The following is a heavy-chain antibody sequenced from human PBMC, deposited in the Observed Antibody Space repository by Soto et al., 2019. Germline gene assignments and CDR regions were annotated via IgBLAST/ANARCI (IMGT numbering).Heavy chain of an antibody. CDR1: GGSISSGGYY. V-gene: IGHV4-31*03. J-gene: IGHJ6*02. CDR2: IYYSGST. CDR3: ARDPLRIEMATRHYGMDV. Sequence: SQTLSLTCTVSGGSISSGGYYWSWIRQHPGKGLEWIGYIYYSGSTYYNPSLKSRVTISVDTSKNQFSLKLSSVTAADTAVYYCARDPLRIEMATRHYGMDVWGQGTTVTVSS. D-gene: IGHD5-12*01.